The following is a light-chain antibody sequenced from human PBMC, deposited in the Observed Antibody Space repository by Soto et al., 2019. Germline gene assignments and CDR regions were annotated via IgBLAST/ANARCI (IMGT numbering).Light chain of an antibody. V-gene: IGKV3-20*01. CDR1: QSVSSSS. J-gene: IGKJ4*01. Sequence: EIVLTQSPGTLSLSPGERATLSCRASQSVSSSSLAWYQQKPGQAPRLLIYGASSRATGIPDRFSGSGSGTDFTRTISGLEPEDFAVYYCEQYGISLTFGGGTKVEIK. CDR3: EQYGISLT. CDR2: GAS.